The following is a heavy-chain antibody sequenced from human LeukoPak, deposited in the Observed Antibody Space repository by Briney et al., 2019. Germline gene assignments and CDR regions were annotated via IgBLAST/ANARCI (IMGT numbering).Heavy chain of an antibody. Sequence: ASVKVSCKASGYTFTSYYIHWVRQAPGQGLEWMGLINPSGGSTSYAQKFQGRVTMTRDMSTSTVYMELSSLRSEDTAVYYCARDVADYDILTGYPTPAYYYMDVWGKGTTVTVSS. D-gene: IGHD3-9*01. J-gene: IGHJ6*03. CDR2: INPSGGST. V-gene: IGHV1-46*01. CDR3: ARDVADYDILTGYPTPAYYYMDV. CDR1: GYTFTSYY.